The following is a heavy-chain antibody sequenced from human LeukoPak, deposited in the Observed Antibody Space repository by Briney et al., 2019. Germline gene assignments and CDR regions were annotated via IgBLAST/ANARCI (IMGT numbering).Heavy chain of an antibody. CDR2: INPDSGGT. D-gene: IGHD1-14*01. J-gene: IGHJ3*02. V-gene: IGHV1-2*06. Sequence: ASVKVSCKASGYRFTEYYIHWVRQAPGQGPEWMGRINPDSGGTDFAPRFQGRVTMTRDTSTSTAYMELSRLRSDDTAVYYCARDNRGQNAFDIWGQGTMVTVSS. CDR1: GYRFTEYY. CDR3: ARDNRGQNAFDI.